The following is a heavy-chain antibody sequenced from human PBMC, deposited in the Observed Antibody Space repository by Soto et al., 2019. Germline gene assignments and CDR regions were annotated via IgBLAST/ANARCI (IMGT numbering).Heavy chain of an antibody. D-gene: IGHD4-17*01. Sequence: ASVKVSCKASGYTFTTYTIHWVRQAPGQRLEWMGWINAGNGNTKYSQRFQGRVTITRDTSASTAYMELNSLRSEDTAVYYCASDYGDNYYFDYWGQGTLVTVSS. J-gene: IGHJ4*02. CDR1: GYTFTTYT. CDR2: INAGNGNT. CDR3: ASDYGDNYYFDY. V-gene: IGHV1-3*01.